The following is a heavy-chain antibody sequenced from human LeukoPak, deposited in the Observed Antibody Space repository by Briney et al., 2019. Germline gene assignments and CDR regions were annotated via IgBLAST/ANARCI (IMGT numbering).Heavy chain of an antibody. D-gene: IGHD5-18*01. CDR3: ARDLNGYSYGPYDAFDI. J-gene: IGHJ3*02. Sequence: SETLSLTCTVSGGSISSYYWSWIRQPPGKGLEWMGYIYYSGSTNYNPSLKSRVTISVDTSKNQFSLKLSSVTAADTAVYYCARDLNGYSYGPYDAFDIWGQGTMVTVSS. CDR1: GGSISSYY. V-gene: IGHV4-59*01. CDR2: IYYSGST.